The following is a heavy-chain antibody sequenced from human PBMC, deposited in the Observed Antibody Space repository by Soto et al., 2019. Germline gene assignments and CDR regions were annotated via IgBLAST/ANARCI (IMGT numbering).Heavy chain of an antibody. CDR3: ARGLLWVYFDY. CDR1: GYTFTSYY. V-gene: IGHV1-46*01. D-gene: IGHD2-2*01. CDR2: INPSGGST. Sequence: ASVKVSCKASGYTFTSYYMHWVRQAPGQGLEWMGIINPSGGSTSYAQKFQGRVTMTRDTSTSTAYMELRSLRSDDTAVNYCARGLLWVYFDYWGQGTLVTVSS. J-gene: IGHJ4*02.